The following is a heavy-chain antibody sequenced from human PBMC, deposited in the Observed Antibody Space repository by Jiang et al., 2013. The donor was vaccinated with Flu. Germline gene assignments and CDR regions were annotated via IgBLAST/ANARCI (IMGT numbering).Heavy chain of an antibody. CDR3: ATITTPSDY. CDR1: GFTFSSFW. D-gene: IGHD1-1*01. V-gene: IGHV3-74*03. J-gene: IGHJ4*02. CDR2: ISRDGHNT. Sequence: QLVESGGGLVQPGGSLRLSCAASGFTFSSFWMHWVRQAPGKGLEWVSRISRDGHNTTYADSVKGRFTVSRDNAKNTVYLQMNRLRVDDTAVYFCATITTPSDYWGRGDRVTVSS.